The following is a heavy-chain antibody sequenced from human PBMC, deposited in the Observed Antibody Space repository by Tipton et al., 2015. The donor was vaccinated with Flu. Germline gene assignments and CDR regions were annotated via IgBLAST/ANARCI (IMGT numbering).Heavy chain of an antibody. CDR3: ARGLRGAVAGGLDS. V-gene: IGHV4-59*01. CDR1: GGSNSSYY. J-gene: IGHJ4*02. CDR2: IYDSGNT. D-gene: IGHD6-19*01. Sequence: TLSLTCTVSGGSNSSYYWSWIRQPPGKGLEGIGCIYDSGNTNYNPSHKSRVTISVDTPKNLFSLKLNSATAADTAVYYCARGLRGAVAGGLDSWGQGILVTVSS.